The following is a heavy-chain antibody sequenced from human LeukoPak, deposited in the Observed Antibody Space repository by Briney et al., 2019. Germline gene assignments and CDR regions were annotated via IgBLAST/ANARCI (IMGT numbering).Heavy chain of an antibody. J-gene: IGHJ6*03. CDR2: ISSSSSYI. V-gene: IGHV3-21*01. D-gene: IGHD1-20*01. Sequence: GGSLRLSCAASGFTFSSYSMSWVRQAPGKGLEWVSSISSSSSYIYYADSVKGRFTISRDNAKNSLYLQMNSLRAEDTAVYYCARDLTGTLSMDVWGKGTTVTVSS. CDR3: ARDLTGTLSMDV. CDR1: GFTFSSYS.